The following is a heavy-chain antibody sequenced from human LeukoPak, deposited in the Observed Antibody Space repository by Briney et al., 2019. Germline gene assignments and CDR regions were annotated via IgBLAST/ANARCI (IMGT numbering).Heavy chain of an antibody. CDR2: INPNGGGT. J-gene: IGHJ3*02. CDR3: AAVSVRQGPDDAFDI. V-gene: IGHV1-2*02. CDR1: GYTFTGYY. Sequence: GASVKVSCKASGYTFTGYYMHWVRQAPGQGLEWMGWINPNGGGTNYAQKFQGRVTMTRDTSISTAYMELSRLRSDDTAVYYCAAVSVRQGPDDAFDIWGQGTMVTVSS. D-gene: IGHD3-10*01.